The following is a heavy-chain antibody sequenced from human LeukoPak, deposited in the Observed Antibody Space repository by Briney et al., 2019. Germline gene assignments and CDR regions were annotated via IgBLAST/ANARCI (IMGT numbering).Heavy chain of an antibody. Sequence: ASVKVSCKASGYTFTSYGIRWVRQAPGQGLEWMGWINANNGNTTYAQQFQGRVTMTTDTSTSTAYMELSSLRSDATAVYYCARDRDDYCRRSSCYARGVYWGQGTLVTVSS. J-gene: IGHJ4*02. CDR3: ARDRDDYCRRSSCYARGVY. CDR1: GYTFTSYG. V-gene: IGHV1-18*01. D-gene: IGHD2-2*01. CDR2: INANNGNT.